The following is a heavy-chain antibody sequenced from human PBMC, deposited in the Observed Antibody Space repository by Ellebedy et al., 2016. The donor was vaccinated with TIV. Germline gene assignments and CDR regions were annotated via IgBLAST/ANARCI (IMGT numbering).Heavy chain of an antibody. CDR3: AKPSDPNPGYSASWATYFDY. CDR1: GFTFRRFR. Sequence: GGSLRLSXTASGFTFRRFRMHWVHQAPGKGLEWVGFISSDGSKKHYADSVEGRFTISRDNSQNTVFVQMNSLRVEDTAVYYCAKPSDPNPGYSASWATYFDYWGQGTLVTVSS. J-gene: IGHJ4*02. V-gene: IGHV3-30*18. CDR2: ISSDGSKK. D-gene: IGHD6-13*01.